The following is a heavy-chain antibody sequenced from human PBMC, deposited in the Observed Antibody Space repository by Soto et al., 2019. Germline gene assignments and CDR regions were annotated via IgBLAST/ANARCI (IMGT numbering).Heavy chain of an antibody. D-gene: IGHD2-8*01. CDR2: ISAYNGNT. CDR3: ARDFVLMVYAIRPYNWFDP. CDR1: GYTFTSYG. J-gene: IGHJ5*02. Sequence: ASVKVSCKASGYTFTSYGISWVRQAPGQGLEWMGWISAYNGNTNYAQKLQGRVTMTTDTSTSTAYMELRSLRSDDTAVYYCARDFVLMVYAIRPYNWFDPWGQGTLVTVSS. V-gene: IGHV1-18*01.